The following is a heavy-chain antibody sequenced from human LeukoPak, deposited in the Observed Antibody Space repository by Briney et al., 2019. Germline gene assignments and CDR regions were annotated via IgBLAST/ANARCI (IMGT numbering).Heavy chain of an antibody. Sequence: GGSLRLSCAASGFTSSSYWMHWVRQAPGKGLVWVSRINSDGSSTSYADSVKGRFTISRDNAKNTLYLQMNSLRAEDTAVYYCARDLFQLDCSSTSCYGDAVDYWGQGTLVTVSS. V-gene: IGHV3-74*01. CDR2: INSDGSST. CDR3: ARDLFQLDCSSTSCYGDAVDY. D-gene: IGHD2-2*01. CDR1: GFTSSSYW. J-gene: IGHJ4*02.